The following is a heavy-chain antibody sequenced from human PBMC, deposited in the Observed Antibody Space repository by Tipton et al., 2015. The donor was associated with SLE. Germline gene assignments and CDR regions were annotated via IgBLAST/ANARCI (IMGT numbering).Heavy chain of an antibody. V-gene: IGHV1-69*06. Sequence: QVQLVQSGAEVKKPGSSVKASCKASGGTFSSYAISWVRQAPGQGLEWMGGIIPIFGTANYAQKFQGRVTITADKSTSTAYMELSSLNAEVTAVYYCARRYYDSSGYTRDHYYYYGMDVWGQGTTVTVSS. CDR2: IIPIFGTA. D-gene: IGHD3-22*01. CDR1: GGTFSSYA. J-gene: IGHJ6*02. CDR3: ARRYYDSSGYTRDHYYYYGMDV.